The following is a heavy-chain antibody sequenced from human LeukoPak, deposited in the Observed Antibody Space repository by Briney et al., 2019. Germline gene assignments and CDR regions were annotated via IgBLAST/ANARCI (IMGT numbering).Heavy chain of an antibody. CDR1: GGSFSTYY. V-gene: IGHV4-59*01. CDR3: ARAGANGIEAAGSLRY. CDR2: IYYTGTT. J-gene: IGHJ4*02. Sequence: SETLSLTCAVSGGSFSTYYWSWIRQPPGKGLERIGFIYYTGTTNYNPSLKSRVTISVDTSKNQFSLKLSSVTAADTAVYYCARAGANGIEAAGSLRYWGQGTLVTVSS. D-gene: IGHD6-13*01.